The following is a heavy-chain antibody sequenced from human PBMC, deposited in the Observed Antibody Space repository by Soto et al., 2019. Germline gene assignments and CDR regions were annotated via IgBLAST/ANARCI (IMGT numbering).Heavy chain of an antibody. CDR2: ISGRGGST. CDR3: AKDPRDIVIIPAAPHY. CDR1: GFTFSSYA. J-gene: IGHJ4*02. Sequence: GGSLRLSCAASGFTFSSYAVNWVRQAPGKGLEWVSVISGRGGSTYYADSVKGRFTISRDNSKDTLYLQMNSLKAEDTAVYYCAKDPRDIVIIPAAPHYWGQGTLVTVSS. D-gene: IGHD2-2*01. V-gene: IGHV3-23*01.